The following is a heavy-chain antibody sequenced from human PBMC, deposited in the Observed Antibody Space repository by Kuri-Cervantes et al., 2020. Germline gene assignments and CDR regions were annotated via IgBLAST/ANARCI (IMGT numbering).Heavy chain of an antibody. CDR3: ARDGISWFDY. Sequence: GESLKISCAASGFTFSSYGMHWVRQAPGKGLEWVAVIWYDGSNKYYADSVKGRFTISRDNSKNTLYLQMNSLRAEDTAVYYCARDGISWFDYWGQGTLVTVSS. CDR2: IWYDGSNK. V-gene: IGHV3-33*01. D-gene: IGHD1-26*01. J-gene: IGHJ5*01. CDR1: GFTFSSYG.